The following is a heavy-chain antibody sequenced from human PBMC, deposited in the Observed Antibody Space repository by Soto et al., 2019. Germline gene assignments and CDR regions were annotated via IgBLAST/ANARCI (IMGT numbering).Heavy chain of an antibody. CDR1: GYTVTSYG. CDR2: ISAYNGNT. J-gene: IGHJ4*02. V-gene: IGHV1-18*01. CDR3: ARGNYDYGDYSFDY. Sequence: ASVNVSCKASGYTVTSYGIRWVRQAPGQGLEWMGWISAYNGNTNYAQKLQGRVTMTTDTSTSTAYMELRSLRSDDTAVYYCARGNYDYGDYSFDYWGQGTLVTVSS. D-gene: IGHD4-17*01.